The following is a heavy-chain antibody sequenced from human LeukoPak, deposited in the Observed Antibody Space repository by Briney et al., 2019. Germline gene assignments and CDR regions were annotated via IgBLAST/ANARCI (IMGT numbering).Heavy chain of an antibody. CDR3: VTSRWGSYRWDRFPFDY. CDR1: GFMFDDYA. J-gene: IGHJ4*02. V-gene: IGHV3-43*02. CDR2: IGGDGDNK. D-gene: IGHD3-16*02. Sequence: AGGSLRLSCAASGFMFDDYAMHWVRQAPGKGLEWVSLIGGDGDNKYYSDSVKGQFTISRANSKNSLYLQMNSLRTEDTALYYCVTSRWGSYRWDRFPFDYWGQGTLATVSS.